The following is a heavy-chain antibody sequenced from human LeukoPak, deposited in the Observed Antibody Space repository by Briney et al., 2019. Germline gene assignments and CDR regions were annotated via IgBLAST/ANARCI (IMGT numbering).Heavy chain of an antibody. CDR2: IYPGDSDT. D-gene: IGHD1-26*01. J-gene: IGHJ3*02. CDR3: AGGAHGSGFDI. V-gene: IGHV5-51*01. CDR1: GYSFDTNW. Sequence: PGESLKISCKGSGYSFDTNWIGWVRQMPGKGLEWMGIIYPGDSDTRYGPSFEGQVTISADKSITTAYLQWSSLEASDTAMYYCAGGAHGSGFDIWGQGTMVTVSP.